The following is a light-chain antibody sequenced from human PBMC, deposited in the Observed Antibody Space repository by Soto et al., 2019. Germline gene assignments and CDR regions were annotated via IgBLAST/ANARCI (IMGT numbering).Light chain of an antibody. CDR3: SSYAGSNILV. J-gene: IGLJ2*01. Sequence: QSALTQPPSASGSPGQSVTISCTVTSSDVGGYDYVSWYQQHPGKAPKLMIYEVSKRPSGVPDRFSGSKSGNTASLTVSGLQAEDEADYYCSSYAGSNILVFGGGTQLTVL. V-gene: IGLV2-8*01. CDR2: EVS. CDR1: SSDVGGYDY.